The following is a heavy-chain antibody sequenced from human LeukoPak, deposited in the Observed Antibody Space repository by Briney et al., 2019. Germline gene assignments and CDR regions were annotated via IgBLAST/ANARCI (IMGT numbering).Heavy chain of an antibody. D-gene: IGHD2-15*01. CDR1: GFTFDDYA. CDR3: AKAPVTTCSGAYCYPFDY. V-gene: IGHV3-43D*03. Sequence: GGSLRLSCAASGFTFDDYAMHWVRQAPGKGLEWVSLISWDGGSTYYADSVKGRFTISRDNSKNSLYLQMNSLRAEDTALYYCAKAPVTTCSGAYCYPFDYWSQGTLVTVSS. CDR2: ISWDGGST. J-gene: IGHJ4*02.